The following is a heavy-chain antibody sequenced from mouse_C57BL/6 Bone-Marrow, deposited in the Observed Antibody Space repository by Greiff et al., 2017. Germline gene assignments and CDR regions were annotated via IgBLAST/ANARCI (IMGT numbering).Heavy chain of an antibody. V-gene: IGHV14-4*01. D-gene: IGHD2-2*01. CDR2: IDPENGDT. CDR3: SIGGYDEWFAY. Sequence: VQLQQSGAELVRPGASVKLSCTASGFNIKDDYMHWVKQRPEQGLEWIGWIDPENGDTEYASKFQGKATITADTSSNTAYLQLSSLTSEDTSVYYCSIGGYDEWFAYWGQGTLVTVSA. CDR1: GFNIKDDY. J-gene: IGHJ3*01.